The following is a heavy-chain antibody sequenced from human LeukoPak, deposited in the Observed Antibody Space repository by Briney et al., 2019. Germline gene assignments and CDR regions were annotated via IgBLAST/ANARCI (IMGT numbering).Heavy chain of an antibody. CDR2: ISGSGGST. D-gene: IGHD6-19*01. V-gene: IGHV3-23*01. CDR1: GFTFSSYA. Sequence: GGSLRLSCAASGFTFSSYAMSWVRQAPGKGLEWVSAISGSGGSTYYADSVKGRFTISRDNSKNTLYLQMNSLRAEDTAVYYCAKALRAVAGTGEAFDIWGQGTMVTVSS. J-gene: IGHJ3*02. CDR3: AKALRAVAGTGEAFDI.